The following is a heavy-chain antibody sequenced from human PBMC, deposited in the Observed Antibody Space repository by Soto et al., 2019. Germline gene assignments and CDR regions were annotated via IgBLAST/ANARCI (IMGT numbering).Heavy chain of an antibody. V-gene: IGHV4-30-4*01. J-gene: IGHJ4*02. CDR2: IYYSGST. CDR1: GGSISSGDYY. CDR3: ARGLGSSRLYYFDY. Sequence: SLTCTVSGGSISSGDYYWSWIRQPPGKGLEWIGYIYYSGSTYYNPSLKSRVTISVDTSKNQFSLKLSSVTAADTAVYYCARGLGSSRLYYFDYWGQGTLVTVSS. D-gene: IGHD1-26*01.